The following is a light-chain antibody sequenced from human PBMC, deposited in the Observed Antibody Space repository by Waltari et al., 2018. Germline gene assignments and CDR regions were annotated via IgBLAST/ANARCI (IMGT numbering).Light chain of an antibody. J-gene: IGLJ2*01. V-gene: IGLV2-14*01. CDR1: SSDVGGYNS. Sequence: QSALTQPASVSGSPGQSITIPCTGTSSDVGGYNSVSWYPQHPGKAPKLMIYDVSNRPSGVSNRFSGSKSGNTASLTISGLQAEDEADYYCSSYTSSSTVVFGGGTKLTVL. CDR3: SSYTSSSTVV. CDR2: DVS.